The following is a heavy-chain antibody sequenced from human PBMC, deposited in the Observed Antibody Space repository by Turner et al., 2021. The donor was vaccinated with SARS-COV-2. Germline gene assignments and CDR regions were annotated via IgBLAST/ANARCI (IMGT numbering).Heavy chain of an antibody. CDR2: IIPIFDTA. CDR1: GGTFSSYA. J-gene: IGHJ5*02. V-gene: IGHV1-69*06. CDR3: AGDPSKNWFDP. Sequence: QVQLVQSGAEVQKPGSSVKVSCKASGGTFSSYAISWVRQAPGQGLEWMGWIIPIFDTANYAKKFQGRVTITADKSTSTAYMELSSLRSEDTAVYCGAGDPSKNWFDPWGQGTLVTVSS.